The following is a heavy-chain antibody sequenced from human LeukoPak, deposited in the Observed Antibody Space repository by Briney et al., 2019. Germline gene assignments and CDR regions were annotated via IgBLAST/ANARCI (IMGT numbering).Heavy chain of an antibody. J-gene: IGHJ6*03. CDR3: ARKVYYMDV. Sequence: SETLSLTCTVSGGSISSSTDSWGWIRQPPGKGLEWIGEINHSGSTNYNPSLKSRVTISVDTSKNQFSLKLSSVTAADTAVYYCARKVYYMDVWGKGTTVTVSS. CDR1: GGSISSSTDS. V-gene: IGHV4-39*07. CDR2: INHSGST.